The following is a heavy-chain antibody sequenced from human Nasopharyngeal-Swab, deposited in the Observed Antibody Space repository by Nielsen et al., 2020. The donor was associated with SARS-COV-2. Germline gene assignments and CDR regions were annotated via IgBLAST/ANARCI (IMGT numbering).Heavy chain of an antibody. CDR2: INPGSGGT. V-gene: IGHV1-46*02. J-gene: IGHJ6*02. D-gene: IGHD2-2*01. Sequence: ASVKVSCNAAAYTINNYYIHWLRRAPGQGLEWMGMINPGSGGTTYAQKFQGRVTMTRDTSTSTVFMDLSSLRSEDTAVYYCARRGRCSGSSCDMDVWGQGTTVTVSS. CDR3: ARRGRCSGSSCDMDV. CDR1: AYTINNYY.